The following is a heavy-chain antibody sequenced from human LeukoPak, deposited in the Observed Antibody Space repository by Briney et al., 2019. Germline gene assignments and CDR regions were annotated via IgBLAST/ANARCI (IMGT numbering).Heavy chain of an antibody. J-gene: IGHJ4*02. CDR1: GFTFSSYA. CDR2: ISGSGGST. Sequence: PGGSLRLSCAASGFTFSSYAMSWVRQAPGKGLEWVSAISGSGGSTYYADSVKGRFTISRDNSKNTLYLQMNSLRAEDTAVYYCAKPSDCTNGVCYGPLDYWGQGTLVTVSS. D-gene: IGHD2-8*01. V-gene: IGHV3-23*01. CDR3: AKPSDCTNGVCYGPLDY.